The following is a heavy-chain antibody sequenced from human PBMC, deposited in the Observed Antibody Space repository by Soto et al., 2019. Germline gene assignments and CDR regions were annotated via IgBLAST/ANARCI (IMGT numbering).Heavy chain of an antibody. J-gene: IGHJ4*02. CDR3: ARHEAGWYFDS. CDR2: IYYSGST. D-gene: IGHD6-25*01. Sequence: QLQLQESGPGLVKPSETLSLTYTVSRGSISSGTNYWAWIRQPPGKGLEWIANIYYSGSTFYNPSLKSRVTISLDTSKNQFSLKLRSVPAADTAVYYCARHEAGWYFDSWGQGTLVTVSS. V-gene: IGHV4-39*01. CDR1: RGSISSGTNY.